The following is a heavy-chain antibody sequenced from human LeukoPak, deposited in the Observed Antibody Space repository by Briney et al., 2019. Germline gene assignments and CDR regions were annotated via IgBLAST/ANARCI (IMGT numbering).Heavy chain of an antibody. D-gene: IGHD3-3*01. V-gene: IGHV3-7*01. CDR2: IKQDGSET. CDR3: ARDRSISGVVTIDF. J-gene: IGHJ4*02. Sequence: GGSLRLSCAASGFSFSNSWMTWVRQSPGKGLEWVANIKQDGSETYYVDSVMGRSTISRLNAKNSVYLQMNSLRAEDTAVYYCARDRSISGVVTIDFWGQGTLVTVSS. CDR1: GFSFSNSW.